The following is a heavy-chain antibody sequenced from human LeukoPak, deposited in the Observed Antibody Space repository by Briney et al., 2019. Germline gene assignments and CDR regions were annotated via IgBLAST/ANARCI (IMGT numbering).Heavy chain of an antibody. Sequence: KXSGXTFTSYAMNWVRQAPGQGLEWMGWINTNTGNPTYAQGFAGRFVFSLETSVSTAYLQISSLKDEDTAVYYCAXXKSXSXGXXPXXHXXXXPWGQGXLXTVSS. V-gene: IGHV7-4-1*02. CDR3: AXXKSXSXGXXPXXHXXXXP. J-gene: IGHJ5*02. CDR1: GXTFTSYA. D-gene: IGHD6-19*01. CDR2: INTNTGNP.